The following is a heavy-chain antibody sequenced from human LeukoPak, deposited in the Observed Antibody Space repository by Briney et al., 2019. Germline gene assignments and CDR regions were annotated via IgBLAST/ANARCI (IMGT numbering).Heavy chain of an antibody. CDR3: ARHNYGDYSHYYYGMDV. V-gene: IGHV4-61*01. D-gene: IGHD4-17*01. CDR1: GGSVSSGSYY. J-gene: IGHJ6*02. CDR2: IYYSGST. Sequence: SETLSLTCAASGGSVSSGSYYWSWIRQPPGKGLEWIGYIYYSGSTNYNPSLKSRVTISVDTSKNQFSLKLSSVTAADTAVYYCARHNYGDYSHYYYGMDVWGQGTTVTVSS.